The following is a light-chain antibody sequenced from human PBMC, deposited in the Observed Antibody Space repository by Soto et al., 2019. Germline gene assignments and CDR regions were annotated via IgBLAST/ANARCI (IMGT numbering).Light chain of an antibody. J-gene: IGKJ1*01. V-gene: IGKV1-27*01. CDR3: XXXXXXXXX. Sequence: DIQMTQSPSSLSAYVGDRVTVTCRASQAISNYLAWYQQKPGKVPKLLIYAASTLQSGVPSRFSGSGSGTDFTLTISSLQPEDVATXXXXXXXXXXXXFXQGTKVDIK. CDR1: QAISNY. CDR2: AAS.